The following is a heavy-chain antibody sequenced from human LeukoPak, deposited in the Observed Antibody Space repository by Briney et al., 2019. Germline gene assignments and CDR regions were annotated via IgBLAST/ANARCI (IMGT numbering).Heavy chain of an antibody. J-gene: IGHJ4*02. D-gene: IGHD6-13*01. Sequence: SETLSLTCAVYGGSFSGYYWSWIRQPPGKGLEWIGEINHSGSTNYNPSLKSRVTISVDKSKNQFSLKLSSVTAADTAVYYCARALAAADGYFDYWGQGTLVTVSS. CDR1: GGSFSGYY. CDR3: ARALAAADGYFDY. V-gene: IGHV4-34*01. CDR2: INHSGST.